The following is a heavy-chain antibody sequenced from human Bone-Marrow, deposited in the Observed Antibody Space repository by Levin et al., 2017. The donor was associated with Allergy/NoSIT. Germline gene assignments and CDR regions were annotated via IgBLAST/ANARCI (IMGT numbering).Heavy chain of an antibody. D-gene: IGHD2-15*01. CDR2: IYHSGST. V-gene: IGHV4-38-2*01. J-gene: IGHJ4*02. Sequence: SETLSLTCAVSDYSISSGFYWGWIRQPPGKGLEWIGSIYHSGSTYYNPSLKSRVTISVDTSKNQFSLQLSSVTAADTAVYYCAVSACTRCSPGSLPSCDYWGQGPLVTVSS. CDR1: DYSISSGFY. CDR3: AVSACTRCSPGSLPSCDY.